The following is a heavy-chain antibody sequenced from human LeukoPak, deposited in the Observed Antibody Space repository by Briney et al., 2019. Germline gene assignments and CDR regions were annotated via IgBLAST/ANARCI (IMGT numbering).Heavy chain of an antibody. D-gene: IGHD3-10*01. CDR1: GFSLTTYG. CDR3: ARDGGSGIDY. Sequence: PGGSLRFSCAASGFSLTTYGTHWLRQVPGKGLEWVAVIWYDGSRKFYGDSVKGRFTVSRDTFENTMYLQMNSLRVEDTAVYYCARDGGSGIDYWGQGTLVTVSS. CDR2: IWYDGSRK. J-gene: IGHJ4*02. V-gene: IGHV3-33*01.